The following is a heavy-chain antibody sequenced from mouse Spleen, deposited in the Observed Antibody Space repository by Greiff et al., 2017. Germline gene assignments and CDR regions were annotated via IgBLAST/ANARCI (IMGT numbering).Heavy chain of an antibody. CDR1: GYTFTDYE. CDR2: IDPETGGT. V-gene: IGHV1-15*01. Sequence: VQLQESGAELVRPGASVTLSCKASGYTFTDYEMHWVKQTPVHGLEWIGAIDPETGGTAYNQKFKGKAILTADKSSSTAYMELRSLTSEDSAVYYCTRSGGYGDAYWGQGTLVTVSA. D-gene: IGHD2-14*01. J-gene: IGHJ3*01. CDR3: TRSGGYGDAY.